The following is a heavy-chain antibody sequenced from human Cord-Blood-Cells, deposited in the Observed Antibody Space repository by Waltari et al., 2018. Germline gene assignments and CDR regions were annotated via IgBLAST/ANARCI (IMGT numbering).Heavy chain of an antibody. CDR2: IYYSGST. V-gene: IGHV4-39*01. CDR1: GGSISSSGYY. D-gene: IGHD7-27*01. Sequence: QLQLQESGPGLVKPSETLSLTCTVPGGSISSSGYYWGWIRQPPGKGLEWIGSIYYSGSTYYNPSLKSRVTISVDTSKNQFSLKLSSVTAADTAVYYCARRTLTGDMDYWGQGTLVTVSS. CDR3: ARRTLTGDMDY. J-gene: IGHJ4*02.